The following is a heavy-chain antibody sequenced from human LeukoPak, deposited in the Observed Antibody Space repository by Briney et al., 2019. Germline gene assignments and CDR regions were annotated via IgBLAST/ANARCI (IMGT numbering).Heavy chain of an antibody. J-gene: IGHJ3*02. D-gene: IGHD6-25*01. CDR2: ISSSSSYI. CDR1: GFTFSSYG. Sequence: PGGSLRLSCAASGFTFSSYGMNWVRQAPGKGLEWVSSISSSSSYIYYADSVKGRFTISRDNAKNSLYLQMNSLRAEDTAVYYCARADSSGRGAFDIWGQGTMVTVSS. V-gene: IGHV3-21*01. CDR3: ARADSSGRGAFDI.